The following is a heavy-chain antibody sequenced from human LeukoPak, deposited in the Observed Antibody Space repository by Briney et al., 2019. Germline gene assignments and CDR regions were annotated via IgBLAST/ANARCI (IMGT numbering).Heavy chain of an antibody. CDR2: ISSGGSYI. CDR1: GFTFSDYS. V-gene: IGHV3-21*01. J-gene: IGHJ5*02. Sequence: GRSLRLSCAASGFTFSDYSMNWVRQAPGKGLEWVSSISSGGSYIYYADSVKGRFTISRDNANNSLYLQMNSLRAEDTAVYYCASRRGVYRDWFDPWGQGTLVTVSS. CDR3: ASRRGVYRDWFDP. D-gene: IGHD3-10*01.